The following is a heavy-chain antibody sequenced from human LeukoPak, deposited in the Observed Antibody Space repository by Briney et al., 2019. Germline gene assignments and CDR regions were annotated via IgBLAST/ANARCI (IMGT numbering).Heavy chain of an antibody. J-gene: IGHJ4*02. CDR1: GDSITSDY. CDR3: ATYRDGDRDISLHI. CDR2: INYRGTT. Sequence: PSETLSLTCTVSGDSITSDYWSWIRQPPGKGLEWIGFINYRGTTSYNPSLTSRVAISRDMSKNQFALSLNSVSAADTAVYYCATYRDGDRDISLHIWGQGTLVPVSS. V-gene: IGHV4-59*08. D-gene: IGHD4-17*01.